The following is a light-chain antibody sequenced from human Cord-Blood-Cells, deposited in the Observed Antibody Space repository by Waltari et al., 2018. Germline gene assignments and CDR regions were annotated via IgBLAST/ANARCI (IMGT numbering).Light chain of an antibody. J-gene: IGLJ7*01. CDR3: AAWDDSLNGAV. V-gene: IGLV1-44*01. Sequence: QPVLTQPPSASGPPRQRVTISLSASTSKPGSNTLTWYQPLPGTAPKILIYSNNQRPSGVPDRFSGSKSGTSASLAISGLQSEDEADYYCAAWDDSLNGAVFGGGTQLTVL. CDR1: TSKPGSNT. CDR2: SNN.